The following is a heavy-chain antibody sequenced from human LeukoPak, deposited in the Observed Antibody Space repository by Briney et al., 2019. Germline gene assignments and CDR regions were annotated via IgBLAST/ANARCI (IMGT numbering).Heavy chain of an antibody. CDR2: INHSGSS. J-gene: IGHJ6*03. D-gene: IGHD3-10*01. CDR3: ARVGDLFGAHRVRGLPPDYYYMDV. V-gene: IGHV4-34*01. Sequence: PSETLSLTCAVYGGSFSGYYWSWIRQPPGKGLEWIGEINHSGSSTYNPSLKSRVIISVDTSKNQFSLQLTSVTAADTAVYYCARVGDLFGAHRVRGLPPDYYYMDVWGKGTMVTVSS. CDR1: GGSFSGYY.